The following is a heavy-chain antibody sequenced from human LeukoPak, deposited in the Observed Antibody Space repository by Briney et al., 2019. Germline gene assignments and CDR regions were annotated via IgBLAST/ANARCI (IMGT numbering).Heavy chain of an antibody. CDR3: AKEGSMGPYYFDY. D-gene: IGHD2-2*01. V-gene: IGHV3-23*01. CDR1: GFTFSSSE. J-gene: IGHJ4*02. Sequence: PGGSLRLSCAASGFTFSSSEMNWVRQAPGKGLEWVSGLTNSGGGTYYADSVKGRFTISRDNSKNTLYLQMNSLRAEDTAVYYCAKEGSMGPYYFDYWGQGTLVTVSS. CDR2: LTNSGGGT.